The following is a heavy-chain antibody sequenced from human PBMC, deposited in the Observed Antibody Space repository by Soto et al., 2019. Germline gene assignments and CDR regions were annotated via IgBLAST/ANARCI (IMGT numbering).Heavy chain of an antibody. CDR2: ITGSGGGT. CDR3: AKRPLTAAGFDY. J-gene: IGHJ4*02. D-gene: IGHD6-13*01. CDR1: GFTFSNYA. V-gene: IGHV3-23*01. Sequence: EVQLLESGGGLVQPGGSLRLSCAASGFTFSNYAMTWVRQAPGKGLEWVSVITGSGGGTYFVDSVKGRFTISRDNSKNTLDLQMNSLRAEHTAVYYCAKRPLTAAGFDYWGQGTLVTVSS.